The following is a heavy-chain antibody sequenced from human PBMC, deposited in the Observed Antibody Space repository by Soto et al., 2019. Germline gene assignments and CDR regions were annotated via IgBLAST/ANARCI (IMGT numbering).Heavy chain of an antibody. J-gene: IGHJ4*02. CDR2: IYHSGST. Sequence: SETLSLTCTVSGGSISSGGYSWSWIRQPPGKGLEWIGYIYHSGSTYYNPSLKSRVTISVDRSKNQFSPKLSSVTAADTAVYYCARVTYYYDSSGYYSRGYFDYWGQGTLVTVSS. V-gene: IGHV4-30-2*01. CDR1: GGSISSGGYS. CDR3: ARVTYYYDSSGYYSRGYFDY. D-gene: IGHD3-22*01.